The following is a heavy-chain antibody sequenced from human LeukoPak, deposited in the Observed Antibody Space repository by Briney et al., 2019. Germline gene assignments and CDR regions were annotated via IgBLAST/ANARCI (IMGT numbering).Heavy chain of an antibody. CDR3: SYYDFDY. V-gene: IGHV3-21*01. J-gene: IGHJ4*02. CDR2: ISSSSSYI. Sequence: GGSLRLSCAASGFTLSSYSMNWVRQAPGKGLEWVSSISSSSSYIYYADSVKGRLTISRDNAKSSLDLQMNSLRAEDTAVYYCSYYDFDYWGQGTLVTVSS. CDR1: GFTLSSYS. D-gene: IGHD3-3*01.